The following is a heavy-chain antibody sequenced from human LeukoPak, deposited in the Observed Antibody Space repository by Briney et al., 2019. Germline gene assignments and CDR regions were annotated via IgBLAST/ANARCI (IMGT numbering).Heavy chain of an antibody. CDR1: GGSISSGGYY. V-gene: IGHV4-30-4*08. CDR2: IYYSGST. D-gene: IGHD3-22*01. CDR3: ARVGYWDYYDSSGFFAFDI. J-gene: IGHJ3*02. Sequence: PSETLSLTCTVSGGSISSGGYYWSWIRQPPGKGLEWIGYIYYSGSTYYNPSLKSRVTISVDTSKNQFSLKLSSVTAADTAVYYCARVGYWDYYDSSGFFAFDIWGQGTMVTVSS.